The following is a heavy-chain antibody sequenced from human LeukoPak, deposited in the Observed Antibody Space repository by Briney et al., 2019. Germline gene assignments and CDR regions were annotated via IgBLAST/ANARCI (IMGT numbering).Heavy chain of an antibody. J-gene: IGHJ4*02. CDR2: IKQDGREK. CDR1: GFPFSDYW. Sequence: GGSLRLSCAASGFPFSDYWMTWVRQAPGKGLEWVANIKQDGREKFYLDSVKGRFTISRDDTKNSLYLQMSSLRVEDTAVYFCARDRLYYDISTGYVPLDYWGLGTPVTVSS. V-gene: IGHV3-7*01. CDR3: ARDRLYYDISTGYVPLDY. D-gene: IGHD3-9*01.